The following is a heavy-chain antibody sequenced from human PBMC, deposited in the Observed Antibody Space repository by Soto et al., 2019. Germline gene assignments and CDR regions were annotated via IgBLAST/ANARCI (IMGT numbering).Heavy chain of an antibody. J-gene: IGHJ6*02. CDR3: ARDYATSYYDILTGYSSYYYYGMDV. V-gene: IGHV4-59*01. CDR1: GGSISSYY. D-gene: IGHD3-9*01. CDR2: IYYSGST. Sequence: TSETLSLTCTVSGGSISSYYWSWIRQPPGKGLEWIGYIYYSGSTNYNPSLKSRVTISVDTSKNQFSLKLSSVTAADTAVYYCARDYATSYYDILTGYSSYYYYGMDVWGQGTTVT.